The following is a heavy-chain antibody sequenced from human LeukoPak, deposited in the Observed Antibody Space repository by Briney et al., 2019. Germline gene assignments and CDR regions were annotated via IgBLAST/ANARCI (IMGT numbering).Heavy chain of an antibody. J-gene: IGHJ4*02. Sequence: GGSLRLSCAASGFTFSSYWMNWVRQTPGKGLEWVANIKQDGSEKYYVDFVKGRFTISRDNAKNSLYLQMNSLRAEDTAVYYCVRDDDRPDNGLDYWGQGTLVTVSS. CDR1: GFTFSSYW. CDR3: VRDDDRPDNGLDY. CDR2: IKQDGSEK. V-gene: IGHV3-7*01. D-gene: IGHD3-22*01.